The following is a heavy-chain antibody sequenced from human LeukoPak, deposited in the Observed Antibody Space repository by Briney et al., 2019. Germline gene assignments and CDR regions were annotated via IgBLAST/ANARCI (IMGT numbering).Heavy chain of an antibody. D-gene: IGHD3-22*01. CDR1: GGSISSSYW. CDR2: IFHSGST. CDR3: ARDRYYYDTSGYYSTFDT. J-gene: IGHJ3*02. V-gene: IGHV4-4*02. Sequence: SSETLSLTCAVSGGSISSSYWWSWVRQPPGKGLEWIGEIFHSGSTNYNPSLKSRVTISVDKSKNQFSLKLTSVTAADTAVYYCARDRYYYDTSGYYSTFDTWGQGTMVTVSS.